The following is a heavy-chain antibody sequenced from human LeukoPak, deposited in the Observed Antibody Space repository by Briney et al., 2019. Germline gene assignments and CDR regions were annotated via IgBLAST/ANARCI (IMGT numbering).Heavy chain of an antibody. J-gene: IGHJ4*02. CDR3: ARVQYDVSGYFDY. D-gene: IGHD3-22*01. Sequence: GGSLRLSCIGSEFTFRAYSMHWVRQAPGRGLEWVSSISSSTYDIYYADSVRSRFTISRDNARNSLYLQMNSLRAEDTAVYYCARVQYDVSGYFDYWGRGTLVTVSS. CDR1: EFTFRAYS. V-gene: IGHV3-21*04. CDR2: ISSSTYDI.